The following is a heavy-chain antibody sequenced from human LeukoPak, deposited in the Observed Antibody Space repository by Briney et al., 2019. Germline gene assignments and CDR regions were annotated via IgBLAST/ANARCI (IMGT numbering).Heavy chain of an antibody. CDR2: ISSSSSYI. J-gene: IGHJ4*02. CDR1: GFAFSSYS. Sequence: GGSLRLSCAASGFAFSSYSMNWVRQAPGKGLEWVSSISSSSSYIYYADSVKGRFTISRDNAKNSLYLQMNSLRAEDTAVYYCARDFGYGSSGAFDYWGQGTLVTVSS. CDR3: ARDFGYGSSGAFDY. V-gene: IGHV3-21*01. D-gene: IGHD3-22*01.